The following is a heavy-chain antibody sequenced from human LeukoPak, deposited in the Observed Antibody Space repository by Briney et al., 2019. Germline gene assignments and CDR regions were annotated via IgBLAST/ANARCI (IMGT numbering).Heavy chain of an antibody. J-gene: IGHJ4*02. CDR2: ISGSGGST. Sequence: VGSLRLSCGASGFTFSSYAMSWVRQAPGKGLEWVSAISGSGGSTYYADSVKGRFTISRDNSKNTLYLQMNSLRAEDTAVYYCAKDEGYCSGGSCYDYFDYWGQGTLVTVSS. V-gene: IGHV3-23*01. CDR3: AKDEGYCSGGSCYDYFDY. CDR1: GFTFSSYA. D-gene: IGHD2-15*01.